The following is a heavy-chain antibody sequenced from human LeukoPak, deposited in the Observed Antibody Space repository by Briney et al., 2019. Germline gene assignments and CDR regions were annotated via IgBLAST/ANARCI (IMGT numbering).Heavy chain of an antibody. CDR1: GFTFSSYG. V-gene: IGHV3-30*18. CDR3: AKTSTTGTRPYYYYYYGMDV. D-gene: IGHD1-1*01. CDR2: ISYDGSNK. J-gene: IGHJ6*02. Sequence: GRSLRLSCAASGFTFSSYGMHWVRQAPGKGLEWVAVISYDGSNKYYADSVKGRFTISRDNSKNTLYLQMNSLRAEDTAVYYCAKTSTTGTRPYYYYYYGMDVWGQGTTVTVSS.